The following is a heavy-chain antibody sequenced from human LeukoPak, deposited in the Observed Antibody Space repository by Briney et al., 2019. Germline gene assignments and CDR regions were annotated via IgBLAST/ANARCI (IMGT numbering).Heavy chain of an antibody. D-gene: IGHD3-3*01. Sequence: ASVKVSCKVSGYTLTELSMHWVRQAPGKGLEWMGGFDPEDGETIYAQKFQGRVTMTEDTSTDTAYMELSSLRSEDTAVYYYATRAGVLRFLEWIYFDYWGQGTLVTVSS. CDR1: GYTLTELS. CDR3: ATRAGVLRFLEWIYFDY. J-gene: IGHJ4*02. CDR2: FDPEDGET. V-gene: IGHV1-24*01.